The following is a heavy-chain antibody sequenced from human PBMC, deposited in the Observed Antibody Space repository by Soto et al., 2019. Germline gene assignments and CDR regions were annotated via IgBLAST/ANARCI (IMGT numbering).Heavy chain of an antibody. J-gene: IGHJ3*02. V-gene: IGHV3-66*01. CDR2: IYSGGST. D-gene: IGHD2-15*01. CDR1: GFTVSSNY. Sequence: GGSLRLSCAASGFTVSSNYMSWVRQAPGKGLEWVSVIYSGGSTYYADSVKGRFTISRDNSKNTLYLQMNSLRAEDTAVYYCARAGYCSGGSCYLNAFDIWGQGTMVTVSS. CDR3: ARAGYCSGGSCYLNAFDI.